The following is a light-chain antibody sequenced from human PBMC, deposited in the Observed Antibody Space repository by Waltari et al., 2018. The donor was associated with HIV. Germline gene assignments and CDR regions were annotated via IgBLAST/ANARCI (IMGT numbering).Light chain of an antibody. J-gene: IGLJ2*01. CDR1: SGHSSYD. Sequence: QVVLTQAPSASASLGTSVNFTCTLSSGHSSYDIAWHQQPPGKGPRYLMKLHSDGSHNRGDGIPDRFSGSSSGAERHLIISSLHSDDKADYYCQTWGSGIVIFGGGTKLTVL. CDR2: LHSDGSH. CDR3: QTWGSGIVI. V-gene: IGLV4-69*01.